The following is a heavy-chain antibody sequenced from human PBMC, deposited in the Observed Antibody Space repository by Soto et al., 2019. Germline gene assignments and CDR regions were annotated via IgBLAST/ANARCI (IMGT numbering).Heavy chain of an antibody. V-gene: IGHV1-46*01. CDR3: ARVGGFGELPNYPLVYYYGMDV. CDR2: INPSGGST. J-gene: IGHJ6*02. Sequence: ASVKVSCKASGYTFTSYYMHWVRQAPGQGLEWMGIINPSGGSTSYAQKFQGRVTMTRDTSTSTVYMELSSLRSEDTAVYYCARVGGFGELPNYPLVYYYGMDVWGQGTTVTSP. CDR1: GYTFTSYY. D-gene: IGHD3-10*01.